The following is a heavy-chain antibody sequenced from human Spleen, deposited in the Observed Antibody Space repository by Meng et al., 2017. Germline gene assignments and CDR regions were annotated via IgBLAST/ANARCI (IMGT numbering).Heavy chain of an antibody. Sequence: QPQLQESGPGLVKPSETLPLTCAVYGGSFSNYYWSWIRQPPGKGLEWIGEIHHSGSTNYNPSLKSRVTISVDTSKIQFSLKLSSVTAADTAVYYCASLSTSWSGADYWGQGTLVTVSS. CDR1: GGSFSNYY. CDR2: IHHSGST. CDR3: ASLSTSWSGADY. J-gene: IGHJ4*02. V-gene: IGHV4-34*01. D-gene: IGHD6-13*01.